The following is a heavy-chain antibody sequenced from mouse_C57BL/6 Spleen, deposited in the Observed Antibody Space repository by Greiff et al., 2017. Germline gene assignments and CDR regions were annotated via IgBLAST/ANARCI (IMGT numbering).Heavy chain of an antibody. CDR3: ARSGGYGNYGYFDV. V-gene: IGHV1-82*01. D-gene: IGHD2-1*01. Sequence: VQLQQSGPELVKPGASVKISCKASGYAFSSSWMNWVKQRPGKGLEWIGRIYPGDGDTNYNGKFKGKATLTADKSSSTAHMQLSSLTSEDSAVYFCARSGGYGNYGYFDVWGTGTTVTVSS. CDR1: GYAFSSSW. J-gene: IGHJ1*03. CDR2: IYPGDGDT.